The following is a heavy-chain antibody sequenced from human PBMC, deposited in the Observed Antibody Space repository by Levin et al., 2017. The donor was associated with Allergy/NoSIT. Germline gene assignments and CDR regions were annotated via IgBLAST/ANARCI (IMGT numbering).Heavy chain of an antibody. CDR3: AKEDSGSYAHY. CDR1: GFTFSSYD. CDR2: ISGSGGRT. Sequence: GASVKVSCAASGFTFSSYDMSWVRQAPGKGLEWVSAISGSGGRTYFADSVKGRFTISRDNSKNTLYLQMHSLRAEDTAVYYCAKEDSGSYAHYWGQGTLVTVSS. J-gene: IGHJ4*02. V-gene: IGHV3-23*01. D-gene: IGHD1-26*01.